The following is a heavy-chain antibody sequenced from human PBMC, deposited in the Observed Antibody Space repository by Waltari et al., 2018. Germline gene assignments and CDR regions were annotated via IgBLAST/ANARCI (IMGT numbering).Heavy chain of an antibody. J-gene: IGHJ5*02. V-gene: IGHV4-34*01. CDR2: INHSGST. CDR3: ARGRGFDP. CDR1: GGSFSGYY. Sequence: QVQLQQWGGGLLRPSETLSLICAVYGGSFSGYYWSWIRQPPGKGLEWIGEINHSGSTNYNPSLESRVTISVDTSKKQFSLKLTSVTAADTAIYYCARGRGFDPWGQGTLVTVSS.